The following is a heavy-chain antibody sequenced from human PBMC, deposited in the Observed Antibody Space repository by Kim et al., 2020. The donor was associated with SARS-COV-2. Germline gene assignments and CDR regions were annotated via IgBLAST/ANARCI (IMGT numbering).Heavy chain of an antibody. Sequence: FTISRDNAKNSLYLQMNSLRAEDTAVYYCARGIRTRSNYYDSSGYYPFDYWGQGTLVTVSS. J-gene: IGHJ4*02. V-gene: IGHV3-11*06. D-gene: IGHD3-22*01. CDR3: ARGIRTRSNYYDSSGYYPFDY.